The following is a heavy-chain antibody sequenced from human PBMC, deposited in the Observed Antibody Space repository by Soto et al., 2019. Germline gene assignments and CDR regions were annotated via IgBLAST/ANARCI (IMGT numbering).Heavy chain of an antibody. Sequence: QVQLVQSGAEVKKPGSSVKISCKPSGDSFKNYAIGWVRQVPGQGLEWTGSIIPLFGTANYARMFEGRVTITADKSTTTVYMELGSLRSEDTAVYYCARLDSTMITFDYWGQGTLVTVSS. V-gene: IGHV1-69*06. CDR2: IIPLFGTA. CDR3: ARLDSTMITFDY. J-gene: IGHJ4*02. D-gene: IGHD5-18*01. CDR1: GDSFKNYA.